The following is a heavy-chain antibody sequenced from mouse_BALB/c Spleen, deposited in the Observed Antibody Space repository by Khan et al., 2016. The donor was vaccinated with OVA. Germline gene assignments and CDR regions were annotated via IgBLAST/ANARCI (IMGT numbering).Heavy chain of an antibody. V-gene: IGHV1-7*01. J-gene: IGHJ2*01. CDR1: GYTFINYW. Sequence: QVQLQQSGAELAKPGASVKMSCKASGYTFINYWILWVKQRPGQGLEWIGYINPRTGYTEYNQNFKDKATLTADKSSSTAYMQLSSLTSEDSAVDYCARRGLRWDFDYWGQGTTLTVSS. CDR2: INPRTGYT. CDR3: ARRGLRWDFDY. D-gene: IGHD1-1*01.